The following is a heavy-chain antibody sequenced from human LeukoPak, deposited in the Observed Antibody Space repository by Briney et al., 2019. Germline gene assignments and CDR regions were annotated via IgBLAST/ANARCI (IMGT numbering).Heavy chain of an antibody. Sequence: GSLRLSCAASGFTFSSYAMSWVRQAPGTGLEWVSAISGSGASTYYADSVKGRFTISRDNSENTLYLQMNSLRAEDTAIYHCARGGRYCTTTNCYIGRWGQGTLVTVSS. CDR1: GFTFSSYA. CDR3: ARGGRYCTTTNCYIGR. CDR2: ISGSGAST. D-gene: IGHD2-2*02. V-gene: IGHV3-23*01. J-gene: IGHJ4*02.